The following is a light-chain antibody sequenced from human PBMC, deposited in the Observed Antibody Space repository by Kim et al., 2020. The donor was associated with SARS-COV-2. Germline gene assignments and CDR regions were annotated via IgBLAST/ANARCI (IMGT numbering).Light chain of an antibody. CDR3: LLYTSGSRV. Sequence: PGGTVTLTCDSSTGGVTSGHYPYWFQQKPGQAPRTLIYDTNNKHSWTPARCSGSLLGGKAALTLSGAQPEDEADYYCLLYTSGSRVFGGGTQLTVL. CDR2: DTN. CDR1: TGGVTSGHY. V-gene: IGLV7-46*01. J-gene: IGLJ3*02.